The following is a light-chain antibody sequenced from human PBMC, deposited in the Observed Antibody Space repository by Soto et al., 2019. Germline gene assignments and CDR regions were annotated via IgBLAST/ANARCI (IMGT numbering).Light chain of an antibody. CDR1: SSDVGGYNY. CDR2: DVT. Sequence: QSALTQPASVSGSPGQSITISCTGTSSDVGGYNYVSWYQQYPGKAPKLMIYDVTNRPSGVSNRFSGSKSGNTASLTISGLQAEDEAEYYCSSCASSSPWVFGGGTKLTGL. V-gene: IGLV2-14*01. J-gene: IGLJ2*01. CDR3: SSCASSSPWV.